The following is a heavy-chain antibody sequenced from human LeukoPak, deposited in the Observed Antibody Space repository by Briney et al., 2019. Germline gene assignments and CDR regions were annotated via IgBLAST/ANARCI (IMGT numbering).Heavy chain of an antibody. J-gene: IGHJ4*02. V-gene: IGHV1-2*02. CDR2: IYPNSSAT. D-gene: IGHD6-6*01. CDR3: GTLSSNGPFDY. CDR1: GYTFTGYY. Sequence: ASVKVSCKASGYTFTGYYMHWVRQAPGHGLEWMGYIYPNSSATKYAQKFQGRVTMTSATSISTAYMELSGLGSDDTAAYYCGTLSSNGPFDYWGQGSLVTVSS.